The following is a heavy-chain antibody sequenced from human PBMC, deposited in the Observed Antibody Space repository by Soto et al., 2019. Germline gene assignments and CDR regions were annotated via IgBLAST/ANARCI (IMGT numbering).Heavy chain of an antibody. J-gene: IGHJ5*01. CDR2: INHSGRV. CDR3: STRAYDTNGYYRFDP. D-gene: IGHD3-22*01. CDR1: GGSFSGHS. V-gene: IGHV4-34*01. Sequence: SETVSLTCAVYGGSFSGHSWTWIRQSPGKGLEWIGDINHSGRVNYSPSLKSRVTISLDTSKNQFSLTLSAVTAADTAMYYCSTRAYDTNGYYRFDPWGQGTLVTVSS.